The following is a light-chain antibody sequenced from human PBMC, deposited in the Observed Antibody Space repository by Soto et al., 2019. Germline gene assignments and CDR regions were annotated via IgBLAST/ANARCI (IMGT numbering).Light chain of an antibody. V-gene: IGKV1-9*01. CDR2: GAS. CDR3: QQLNIFPPLFT. CDR1: QGIGSY. Sequence: DIQLTQSPFFLSASVGDRVTITCRASQGIGSYLAWYQKRPGKAPELLIYGASTLRTGVASRFSGSGSGTEFTLTISSLQPEDFATYFCQQLNIFPPLFTFGPGTKVDIK. J-gene: IGKJ3*01.